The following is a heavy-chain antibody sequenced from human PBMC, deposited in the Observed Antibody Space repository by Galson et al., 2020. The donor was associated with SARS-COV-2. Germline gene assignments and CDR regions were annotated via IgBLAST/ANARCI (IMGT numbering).Heavy chain of an antibody. V-gene: IGHV1-69*13. Sequence: SVKVSCKASGGTFTNYAISWVRQAPGQGLEWMGEIIPVFGTAHYAQKFQGRVTITADESTSIVYMELNSLRSEDSAIYYCAREGSSGTYSSYYYTMDVWGQGTTVTVSS. J-gene: IGHJ6*02. CDR1: GGTFTNYA. D-gene: IGHD1-26*01. CDR2: IIPVFGTA. CDR3: AREGSSGTYSSYYYTMDV.